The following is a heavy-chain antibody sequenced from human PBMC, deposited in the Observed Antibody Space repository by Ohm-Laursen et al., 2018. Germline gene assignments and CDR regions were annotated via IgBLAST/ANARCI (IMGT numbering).Heavy chain of an antibody. CDR1: VGSISSYY. J-gene: IGHJ3*02. V-gene: IGHV4-59*07. CDR3: ARRGHAFDI. CDR2: IYYSGTT. Sequence: SDTLSLTCTVSVGSISSYYWSWIRQPPGKGLEWTGYIYYSGTTNYNPSLKSRVTISLNTSKNQFSLKLSSVTAADTAVYYCARRGHAFDIWGQGTMVTVSS.